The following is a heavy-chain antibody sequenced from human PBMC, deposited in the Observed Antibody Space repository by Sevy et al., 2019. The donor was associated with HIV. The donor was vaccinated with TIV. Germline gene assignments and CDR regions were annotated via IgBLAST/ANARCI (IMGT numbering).Heavy chain of an antibody. V-gene: IGHV1-58*01. J-gene: IGHJ4*02. CDR3: AADRGHYYDGSEGGYFDY. D-gene: IGHD3-3*01. Sequence: ASVKVSCKASGFTFSRSAVQWVRQARGQRLEWIGWIVVGSGNTNSAQKFQERFTITRDMSTSTAYMELSSLRSEDTAAYYRAADRGHYYDGSEGGYFDYWGQGALVTVSS. CDR2: IVVGSGNT. CDR1: GFTFSRSA.